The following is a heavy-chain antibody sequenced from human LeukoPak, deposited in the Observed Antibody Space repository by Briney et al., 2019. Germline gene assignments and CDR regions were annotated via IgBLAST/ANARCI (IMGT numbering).Heavy chain of an antibody. D-gene: IGHD7-27*01. CDR2: IDPDGETS. CDR3: AAQGGLTGAYDP. CDR1: GFTFSSYV. J-gene: IGHJ5*02. V-gene: IGHV3-64*01. Sequence: PGGSLRLSCAVSGFTFSSYVMLWVRQAPGMGLEYVSSIDPDGETSYYANSVKGRFTISRDNSNNMLYLHMGSLTSEDMAVYYCAAQGGLTGAYDPWGQGTLVTVSS.